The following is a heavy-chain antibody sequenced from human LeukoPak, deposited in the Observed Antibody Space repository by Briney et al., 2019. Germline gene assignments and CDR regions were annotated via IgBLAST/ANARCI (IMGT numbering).Heavy chain of an antibody. J-gene: IGHJ4*02. V-gene: IGHV4-39*07. CDR2: IYYSGSS. CDR3: ARDGNTGTFLSYFDY. Sequence: SETLSLTCTVSGGSISSSGYYWGWIRQPPGRGLEWIGNIYYSGSSFYNPSLKSRVTISLDTSKNQFSLRLNSVTAADTAVYYCARDGNTGTFLSYFDYWGQGTLVAVSS. D-gene: IGHD1-7*01. CDR1: GGSISSSGYY.